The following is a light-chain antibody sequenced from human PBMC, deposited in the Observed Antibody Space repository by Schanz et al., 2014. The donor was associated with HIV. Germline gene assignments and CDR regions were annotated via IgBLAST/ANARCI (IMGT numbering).Light chain of an antibody. V-gene: IGLV1-40*01. Sequence: QSVLAQPPSVSGAPGQRVTISCTGSSSNIGADFDVHWYQLLPGTAPKLLIFDNTNRPSGVPARFSGSKSGSSASLAISGLQAEDEADYYCSSYTSSSTVVFGGGTKLTVL. CDR2: DNT. J-gene: IGLJ2*01. CDR3: SSYTSSSTVV. CDR1: SSNIGADFD.